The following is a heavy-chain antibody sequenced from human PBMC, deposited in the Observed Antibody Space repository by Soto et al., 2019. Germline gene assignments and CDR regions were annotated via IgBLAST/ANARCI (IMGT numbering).Heavy chain of an antibody. V-gene: IGHV4-30-4*01. D-gene: IGHD4-17*01. CDR3: ATGTYGDYRYFQH. J-gene: IGHJ1*01. Sequence: QVQLQETGPGLVKPSQTLSLTCTVSGGSISSGDYYWSWIRQPPGKGLEWIGYIYYRGSTYYNPAVTSRVTISVDTSKNQFSLKLSSVTAADTAVYYCATGTYGDYRYFQHWGQGTLVTVSS. CDR1: GGSISSGDYY. CDR2: IYYRGST.